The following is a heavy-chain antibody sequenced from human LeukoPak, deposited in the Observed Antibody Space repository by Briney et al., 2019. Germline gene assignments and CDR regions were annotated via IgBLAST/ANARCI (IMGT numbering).Heavy chain of an antibody. J-gene: IGHJ4*02. D-gene: IGHD2-8*02. CDR2: IKQDGSEK. Sequence: GGSLRLSCAASGFTFSNYWTGWVRQAPGKGLEWVANIKQDGSEKRYVDPVKGRFTISRDNAKNSLYLQMNSLRAEDTGVYYCVRAPATNEWRCMDYWGQGTLVTVSS. V-gene: IGHV3-7*01. CDR3: VRAPATNEWRCMDY. CDR1: GFTFSNYW.